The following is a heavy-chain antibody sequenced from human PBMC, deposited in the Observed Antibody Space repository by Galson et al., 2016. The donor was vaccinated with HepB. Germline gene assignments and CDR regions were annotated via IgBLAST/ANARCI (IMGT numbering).Heavy chain of an antibody. Sequence: ETLSLTCTISGDSITRRAYYWGWIRQPPGKGLEWIGSIYYSGTTYYKPSLKSRVTISVDTSKNHFTLKLSSVTAADTAVYYCAREQVLLAAPDAVDIWGQGTMVTVSS. V-gene: IGHV4-39*06. D-gene: IGHD2-15*01. J-gene: IGHJ3*02. CDR2: IYYSGTT. CDR1: GDSITRRAYY. CDR3: AREQVLLAAPDAVDI.